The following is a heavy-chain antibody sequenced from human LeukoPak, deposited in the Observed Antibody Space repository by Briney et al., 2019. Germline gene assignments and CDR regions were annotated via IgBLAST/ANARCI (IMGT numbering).Heavy chain of an antibody. J-gene: IGHJ3*02. D-gene: IGHD5-12*01. CDR2: IYHSGST. V-gene: IGHV4-4*02. CDR3: ARDSGWLRSYAFDI. Sequence: SGTLSLTCAVSGGSISSSNWWSWVRQPPGKGLEWIGEIYHSGSTNYNPSLKSRVTISVDKSKNQFSLKLSSVTAADTAVYYCARDSGWLRSYAFDIWGQGTMVTVSS. CDR1: GGSISSSNW.